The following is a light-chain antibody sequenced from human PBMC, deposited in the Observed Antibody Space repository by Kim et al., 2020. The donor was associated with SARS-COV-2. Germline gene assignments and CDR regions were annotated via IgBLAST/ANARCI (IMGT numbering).Light chain of an antibody. J-gene: IGKJ1*01. Sequence: EMVLTQSPATLSLSPGERATLSCRASQSVSSYLAWYQQKPGQAPRLLIYDASNRATGIPARFSGSVSGTDFTLTISSLEPEDFAVYYCQQRGNWPPTFGQGTKVDIK. V-gene: IGKV3-11*01. CDR2: DAS. CDR3: QQRGNWPPT. CDR1: QSVSSY.